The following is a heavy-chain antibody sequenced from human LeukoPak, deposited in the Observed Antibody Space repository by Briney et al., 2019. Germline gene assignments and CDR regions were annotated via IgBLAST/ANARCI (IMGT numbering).Heavy chain of an antibody. CDR2: ISSNGATT. CDR1: GFTFSSYA. V-gene: IGHV3-64D*09. Sequence: GGSLRLSCSASGFTFSSYAMHWVRQAPGKGLEYVSAISSNGATTYYAASVKGRFTISRDNSKNMLSLQMSSLRAEDTAVYYCVFPYSSGYYESDYWGQGTLVTVSS. D-gene: IGHD6-19*01. J-gene: IGHJ4*02. CDR3: VFPYSSGYYESDY.